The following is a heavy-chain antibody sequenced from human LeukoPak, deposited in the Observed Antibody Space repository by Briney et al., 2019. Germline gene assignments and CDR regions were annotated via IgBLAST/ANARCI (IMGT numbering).Heavy chain of an antibody. J-gene: IGHJ4*02. V-gene: IGHV4-38-2*02. D-gene: IGHD3-3*01. CDR2: IYHSGST. CDR1: GYSISSGYY. Sequence: SETLSLTCTVSGYSISSGYYWGWIRQPPGKGLEWIGSIYHSGSTYYNPSLKSRVTISVDTSKDQFSLKLSFVTAGDTAVYYCAWRYDFWSGYYGRGHFDYWGQGTLVTVSS. CDR3: AWRYDFWSGYYGRGHFDY.